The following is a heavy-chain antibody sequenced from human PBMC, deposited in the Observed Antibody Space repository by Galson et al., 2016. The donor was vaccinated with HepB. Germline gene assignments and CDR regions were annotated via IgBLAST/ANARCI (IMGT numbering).Heavy chain of an antibody. V-gene: IGHV3-7*01. CDR1: GFTFSDYY. Sequence: SLRLSCAVSGFTFSDYYVSWIRQAPGKGLEWVANIKQDGREEYYVDSVKGRFTISRDNAKNSVYLQMNRLRDEDTAVYYCARDMAAAHDCWGQGTLITVSS. CDR2: IKQDGREE. D-gene: IGHD6-13*01. CDR3: ARDMAAAHDC. J-gene: IGHJ4*02.